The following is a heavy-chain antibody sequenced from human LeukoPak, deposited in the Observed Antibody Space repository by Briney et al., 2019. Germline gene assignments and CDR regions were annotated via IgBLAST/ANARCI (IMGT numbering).Heavy chain of an antibody. D-gene: IGHD6-13*01. Sequence: ASVKVSCKASGYTFTSYDINWVRQATGQGLEWMGWMNPNSGNTGYAQKFQGRVTITRNTSISTAYMELSSLRSEDTAVYYCARPLGKTAVGGRWFDPWGQGTQVTVSS. CDR1: GYTFTSYD. J-gene: IGHJ5*02. V-gene: IGHV1-8*03. CDR2: MNPNSGNT. CDR3: ARPLGKTAVGGRWFDP.